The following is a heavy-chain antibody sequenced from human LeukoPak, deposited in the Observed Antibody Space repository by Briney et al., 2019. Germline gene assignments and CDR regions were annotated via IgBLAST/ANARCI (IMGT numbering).Heavy chain of an antibody. CDR3: ARGSPLRFDP. J-gene: IGHJ5*02. CDR2: IYYSGST. V-gene: IGHV4-59*01. CDR1: GGSISSYY. Sequence: SETLSLTCTVSGGSISSYYWSWIRQPPGKGLEWIGYIYYSGSTNYNPSLNSRVTISVDTSKNQFSLKLSSVTAADTAVYYCARGSPLRFDPWGQGTRVSVSS.